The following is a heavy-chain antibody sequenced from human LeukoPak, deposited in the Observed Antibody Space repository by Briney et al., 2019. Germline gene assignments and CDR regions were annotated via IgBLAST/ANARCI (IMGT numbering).Heavy chain of an antibody. D-gene: IGHD4-11*01. CDR3: ARVSRDFYSNYYYYYGMDV. J-gene: IGHJ6*02. CDR2: IKQDGSEK. Sequence: GGSLRLSCAASGFTFSSYAMSWVRQAPGKGLEWVANIKQDGSEKYYVDSVKGRFTISRDNAKNSLYLQMNSLRAEDTAVYYCARVSRDFYSNYYYYYGMDVWGQGTTVTVSS. V-gene: IGHV3-7*01. CDR1: GFTFSSYA.